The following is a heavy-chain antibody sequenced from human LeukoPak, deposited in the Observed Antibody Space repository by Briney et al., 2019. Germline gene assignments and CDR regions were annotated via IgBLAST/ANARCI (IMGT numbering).Heavy chain of an antibody. D-gene: IGHD1/OR15-1a*01. J-gene: IGHJ3*02. CDR3: ARTLRTATADDAFDI. CDR2: IYTSGST. CDR1: GGSISSSSYY. Sequence: SETLSLTCTVSGGSISSSSYYWGWIRQPPGKGLEWIGSIYTSGSTNYNPSLKSRVTMSVDTSKNQFSLKLSSVTAADTAVYYCARTLRTATADDAFDIWGQGTMVTVSS. V-gene: IGHV4-39*07.